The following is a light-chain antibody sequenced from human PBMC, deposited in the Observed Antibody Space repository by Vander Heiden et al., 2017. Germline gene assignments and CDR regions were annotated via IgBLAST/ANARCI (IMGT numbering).Light chain of an antibody. J-gene: IGKJ2*01. Sequence: DIQMTQSPPTLSASVVDRVTITCRASQSISSWLAWYQQKPGKPPKLLIYKASSLESGVPSRCSGSGSGTEFTLTISCLQPDDFATYYCQQYSSYSMYTFGQGTKVEIK. CDR1: QSISSW. CDR2: KAS. CDR3: QQYSSYSMYT. V-gene: IGKV1-5*03.